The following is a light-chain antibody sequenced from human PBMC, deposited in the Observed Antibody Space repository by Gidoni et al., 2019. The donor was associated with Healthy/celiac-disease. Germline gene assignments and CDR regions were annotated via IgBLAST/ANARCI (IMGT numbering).Light chain of an antibody. CDR2: GAS. CDR1: QSVSSSY. V-gene: IGKV3-20*01. J-gene: IGKJ1*01. CDR3: QQYGSSLPWT. Sequence: IVLTQSPGTLSLSPGERATLSCRASQSVSSSYLAWYQQKPGQAPRLLIYGASSRATGIPDRFSGSGSGTDFNLTISRLEPEDFAVYYCQQYGSSLPWTFGQGTKVEIK.